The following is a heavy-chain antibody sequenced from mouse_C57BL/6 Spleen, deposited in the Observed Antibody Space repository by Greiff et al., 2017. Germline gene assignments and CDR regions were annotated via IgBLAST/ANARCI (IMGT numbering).Heavy chain of an antibody. CDR1: GYAFSSSW. CDR3: ASLNWVFDY. V-gene: IGHV1-82*01. CDR2: IYPGDGDT. Sequence: QVQLQQSGPELVKPGASVKISCKASGYAFSSSWMNWVQQRPGKGLEWIGRIYPGDGDTNYNGKLKGKATLTADKSSSTAYMQLSSLTSEDSAVYFCASLNWVFDYWGQGTTLTVSS. J-gene: IGHJ2*01. D-gene: IGHD4-1*01.